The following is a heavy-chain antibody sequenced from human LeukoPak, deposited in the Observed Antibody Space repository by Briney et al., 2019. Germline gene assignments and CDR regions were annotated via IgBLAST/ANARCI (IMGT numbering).Heavy chain of an antibody. CDR2: INGDGSTT. CDR1: GFTFSSYW. J-gene: IGHJ4*02. V-gene: IGHV3-74*03. Sequence: GGSLRLSCAASGFTFSSYWMHWVRQAPGKGLVWVSRINGDGSTTKYADSVKGRFTISRDSAENSLYLQMNSLRAEDTAVYYCAEVARSGYWGQGTLVTVSS. D-gene: IGHD5-12*01. CDR3: AEVARSGY.